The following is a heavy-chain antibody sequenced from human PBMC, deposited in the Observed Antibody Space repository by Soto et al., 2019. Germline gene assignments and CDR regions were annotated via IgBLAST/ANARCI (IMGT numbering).Heavy chain of an antibody. J-gene: IGHJ6*02. D-gene: IGHD1-26*01. V-gene: IGHV5-51*01. CDR2: IYTGDSDT. CDR3: ARRGAVSYGMDV. CDR1: GSSFTSYG. Sequence: GEPLRISCTASGSSFTSYGMGGVCQMPGKGLEWRGIIYTGDSDTRYSPSFPGHDTISTDKSIRTTNLQSSSLTASNTAMSCCARRGAVSYGMDVWGQGTTVTVSS.